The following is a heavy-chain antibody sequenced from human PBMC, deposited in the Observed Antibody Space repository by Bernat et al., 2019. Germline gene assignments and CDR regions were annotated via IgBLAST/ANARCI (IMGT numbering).Heavy chain of an antibody. J-gene: IGHJ6*02. CDR2: IKQDGSEK. CDR3: ARSGRGIAALYSYHHYYGMDV. D-gene: IGHD6-6*01. CDR1: GFTFSSYW. Sequence: EVQLVESGGGLVQPGGSLRLSCAASGFTFSSYWMSWVRQAPGKGLEWVANIKQDGSEKYYVDSVKGRFTISRDNAKNSLYLQMNSLRAEDTAVYYCARSGRGIAALYSYHHYYGMDVWGQGTTVTVSS. V-gene: IGHV3-7*03.